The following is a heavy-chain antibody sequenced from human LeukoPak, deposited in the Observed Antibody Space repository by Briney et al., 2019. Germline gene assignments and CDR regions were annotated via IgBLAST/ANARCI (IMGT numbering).Heavy chain of an antibody. CDR2: VYTSGST. CDR3: ARLITGTTTAFDI. CDR1: GGSISGYY. D-gene: IGHD1-7*01. J-gene: IGHJ3*02. V-gene: IGHV4-4*07. Sequence: PSETLSLTCSVSGGSISGYYWTWVRQPAGKGLEWIGRVYTSGSTHYNPSLKTRLTMSVDTSKNQVSLKLSSVPAADTAVYYCARLITGTTTAFDIWGQGTMVTVSS.